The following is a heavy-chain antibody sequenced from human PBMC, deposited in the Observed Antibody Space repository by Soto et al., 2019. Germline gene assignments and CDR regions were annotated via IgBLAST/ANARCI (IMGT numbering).Heavy chain of an antibody. CDR3: ARHETMGVGWFDP. Sequence: QLQLQESGPGLVKPSETLSLTCTVSGGSISSSSYYWGWIRQPPGKGLEWIGSIYYSGSTYYNPSLKSRVTIAVYTSKNQFSLKLSSMTAADTAVYYCARHETMGVGWFDPWGQGTLVTVSS. CDR2: IYYSGST. V-gene: IGHV4-39*01. CDR1: GGSISSSSYY. D-gene: IGHD3-16*01. J-gene: IGHJ5*02.